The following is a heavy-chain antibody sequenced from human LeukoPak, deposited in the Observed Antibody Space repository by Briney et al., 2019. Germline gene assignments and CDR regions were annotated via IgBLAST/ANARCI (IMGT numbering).Heavy chain of an antibody. J-gene: IGHJ4*02. D-gene: IGHD3-10*01. CDR3: ARSGSGSGSYYRVFYFDY. CDR2: IYTSGST. V-gene: IGHV4-61*02. Sequence: PSETLSLTCTVSGGSISSGSYYWRWIRQPAGKGLEWIGRIYTSGSTNYNPSLKSRVTISVDTSKNQFSLKLSSVTAADTAVYYCARSGSGSGSYYRVFYFDYWGQGTLVTVSS. CDR1: GGSISSGSYY.